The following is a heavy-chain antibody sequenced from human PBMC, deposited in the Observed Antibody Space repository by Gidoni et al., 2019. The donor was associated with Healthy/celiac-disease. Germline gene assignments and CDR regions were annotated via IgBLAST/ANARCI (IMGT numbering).Heavy chain of an antibody. CDR3: AREAIFGVVTRHNWFDP. D-gene: IGHD3-3*01. CDR1: GGSISSGSYY. Sequence: QVQLQESGPGLVKPSQTLSLTCTVSGGSISSGSYYWSWIRQPAGKGLEWIGRIYTRGSTNYNPSRKSRVTISVDTSKNQFSLKLSSVTAADTAVYYCAREAIFGVVTRHNWFDPWGQGTLVTVSS. J-gene: IGHJ5*02. CDR2: IYTRGST. V-gene: IGHV4-61*02.